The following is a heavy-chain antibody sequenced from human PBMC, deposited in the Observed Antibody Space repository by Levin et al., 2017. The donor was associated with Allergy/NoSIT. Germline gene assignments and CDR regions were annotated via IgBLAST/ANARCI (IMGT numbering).Heavy chain of an antibody. J-gene: IGHJ3*02. CDR3: ARAPTTVVTPGDAFDI. D-gene: IGHD4-23*01. Sequence: PSETLSLTCTVSGGSISSSSYYWGWIRQPPGKGLEWIGSIYYSGSTYYNPSLKSRVTISVDTSKNQFSLKLSSVTAADTAVYYCARAPTTVVTPGDAFDIWGQGTMVTVSS. CDR2: IYYSGST. CDR1: GGSISSSSYY. V-gene: IGHV4-39*07.